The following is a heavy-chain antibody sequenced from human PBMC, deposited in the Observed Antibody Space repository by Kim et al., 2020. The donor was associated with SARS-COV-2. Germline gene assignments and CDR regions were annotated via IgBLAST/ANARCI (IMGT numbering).Heavy chain of an antibody. J-gene: IGHJ5*02. V-gene: IGHV1-8*02. CDR1: GYTFTSYD. CDR2: MNPNSGRT. D-gene: IGHD4-4*01. Sequence: ASVKVSCKASGYTFTSYDINWVRQAPGQGLEWMGWMNPNSGRTGYAQKFQGRVSMTGSTTISTAYMESSSLRVEDTAVYYCARDRITTKRGNWFDPWGQGTLVTVSS. CDR3: ARDRITTKRGNWFDP.